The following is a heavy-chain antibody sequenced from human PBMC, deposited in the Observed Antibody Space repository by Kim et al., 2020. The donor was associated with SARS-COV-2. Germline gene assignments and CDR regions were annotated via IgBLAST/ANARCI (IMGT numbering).Heavy chain of an antibody. V-gene: IGHV3-30*18. CDR2: ISNDGGRK. CDR3: AKVVTTIRNGMDG. J-gene: IGHJ6*02. D-gene: IGHD4-17*01. Sequence: GGSLRLSCAASGLIFSSYGMHWVRRAPGKGLEWVAVISNDGGRKYYADSVKGRFTISRDNSKNTLYVQMNSLRAEDTAVYYVAKVVTTIRNGMDGWGQGT. CDR1: GLIFSSYG.